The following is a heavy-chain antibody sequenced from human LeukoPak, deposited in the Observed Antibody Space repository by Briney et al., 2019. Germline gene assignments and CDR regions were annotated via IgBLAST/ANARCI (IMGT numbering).Heavy chain of an antibody. V-gene: IGHV3-30*04. CDR1: GFTFSSYA. CDR2: ISYDGSNK. Sequence: LPGGSLRLSCAASGFTFSSYAMHWVRQAPGKGLEWVAVISYDGSNKYYADSVKGRFTISRDNSKNTLYLQMNSLRAEDTAVYYCATMTTVTTGGYWGQGTLGTVSS. D-gene: IGHD4-11*01. CDR3: ATMTTVTTGGY. J-gene: IGHJ4*02.